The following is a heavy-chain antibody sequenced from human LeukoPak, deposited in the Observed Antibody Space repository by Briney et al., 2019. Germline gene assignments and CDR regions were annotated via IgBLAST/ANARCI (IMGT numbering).Heavy chain of an antibody. D-gene: IGHD6-19*01. V-gene: IGHV3-23*01. CDR1: GFTFSSYG. Sequence: GGSLRLSCAASGFTFSSYGMSWVRQAPGKGLEWVSAISGSGGSTYYADSVKGRFTISRDNSKNTLYLQMNSLRAEDTAVYYCAKDAYSSGWYPDAFDIWGQGTMVTVSS. CDR3: AKDAYSSGWYPDAFDI. J-gene: IGHJ3*02. CDR2: ISGSGGST.